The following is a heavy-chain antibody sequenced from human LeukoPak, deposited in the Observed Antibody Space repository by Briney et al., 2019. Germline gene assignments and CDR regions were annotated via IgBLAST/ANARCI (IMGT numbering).Heavy chain of an antibody. J-gene: IGHJ3*02. D-gene: IGHD3-16*01. V-gene: IGHV4-39*07. CDR3: ARDQSITFGGAGDAFDI. Sequence: SETLSLTCTVSGGSISSSSYYWGWIRQPPGKGLEWIGSIYYSGSTNYNPSLKSRVTISVDTSKNQFSLKLNSVTAADTAVYYCARDQSITFGGAGDAFDIWGQGTMVTVSS. CDR1: GGSISSSSYY. CDR2: IYYSGST.